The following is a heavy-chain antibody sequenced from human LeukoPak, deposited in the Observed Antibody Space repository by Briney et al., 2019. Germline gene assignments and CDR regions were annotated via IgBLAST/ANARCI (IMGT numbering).Heavy chain of an antibody. CDR3: ARFTPQGYGWGGYNRFDP. CDR1: GGSISSNNW. J-gene: IGHJ5*02. Sequence: PSETLSLTCAVSGGSISSNNWWNWVRQPPGKGLEWIGEIYHSGSTNYNPSLKSRVTISLDTSKNQFSLNLTSVTAADTAVYYCARFTPQGYGWGGYNRFDPWGQGTLVTVSS. CDR2: IYHSGST. D-gene: IGHD3-16*01. V-gene: IGHV4-4*02.